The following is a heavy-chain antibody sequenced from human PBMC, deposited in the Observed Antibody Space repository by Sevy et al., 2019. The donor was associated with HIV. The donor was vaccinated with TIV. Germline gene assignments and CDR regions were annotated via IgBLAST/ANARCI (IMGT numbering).Heavy chain of an antibody. CDR3: AKEGYYYDSRGHDWFDP. J-gene: IGHJ5*02. V-gene: IGHV3-30*18. Sequence: GGSLRLSCVVSGFPLSTYVMHWIRQAPGKGLEWVALISFVGSNKKYADSVKGRFIISRDNSKNTLYLQMNSLRVEDTATYYCAKEGYYYDSRGHDWFDPWGQGTLVTVSS. CDR1: GFPLSTYV. D-gene: IGHD3-22*01. CDR2: ISFVGSNK.